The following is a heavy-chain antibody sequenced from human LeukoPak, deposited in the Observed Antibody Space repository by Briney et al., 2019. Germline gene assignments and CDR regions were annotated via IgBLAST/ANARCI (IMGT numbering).Heavy chain of an antibody. D-gene: IGHD2-21*02. Sequence: SGGSLRLSCAASGFTFSSYWMSWVRQAPGKGLEWVANIKQDGSEKYYVDSVKGRFTISRDNAKNSLYLQMNSLRAEDMAVYYCALSGSAYCGGDCYSHFGYWGQGTLVTVSS. CDR1: GFTFSSYW. CDR3: ALSGSAYCGGDCYSHFGY. J-gene: IGHJ4*02. V-gene: IGHV3-7*01. CDR2: IKQDGSEK.